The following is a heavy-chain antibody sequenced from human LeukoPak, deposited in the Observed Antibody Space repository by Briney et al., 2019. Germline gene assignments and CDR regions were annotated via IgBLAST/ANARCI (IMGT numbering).Heavy chain of an antibody. Sequence: GGSLRLSCAASGFTFSNHGMNWVRQAPGKGLEWVSGISPSGDIRYYADSVKGRFTISRDNSKNTLYLEVISLTAEDTAVYYCAKDDAWLRFGEWSQGTLVTVSS. V-gene: IGHV3-23*01. CDR1: GFTFSNHG. CDR3: AKDDAWLRFGE. CDR2: ISPSGDIR. D-gene: IGHD3-10*01. J-gene: IGHJ4*02.